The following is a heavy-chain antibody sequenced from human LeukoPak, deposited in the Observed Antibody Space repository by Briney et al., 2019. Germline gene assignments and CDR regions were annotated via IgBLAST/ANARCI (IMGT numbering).Heavy chain of an antibody. CDR1: GFTFSTYA. J-gene: IGHJ4*02. CDR3: ARDGCSSTSCYDY. CDR2: IKQDGSEK. Sequence: GGSLRLSCAASGFTFSTYAMTWVRQAPGKGLEWVANIKQDGSEKYYVDSVKGRFTISRDNAKNSLYLQMNSLRAEDTAVYYCARDGCSSTSCYDYWGQGTLVTVSS. D-gene: IGHD2-2*01. V-gene: IGHV3-7*04.